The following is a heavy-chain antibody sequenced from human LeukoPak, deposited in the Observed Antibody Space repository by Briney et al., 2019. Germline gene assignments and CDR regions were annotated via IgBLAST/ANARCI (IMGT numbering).Heavy chain of an antibody. CDR3: AKEATDYSPFF. D-gene: IGHD4-11*01. CDR2: ISVSGTNT. CDR1: GFTFSTNG. J-gene: IGHJ4*02. Sequence: GGSLRLSCAASGFTFSTNGMSWVRQAPGKGLEWVSSISVSGTNTYYADSVKGRFTISRDNSKNTLYLQMNSLRAEDTGVYYCAKEATDYSPFFWGQGTLVTVSS. V-gene: IGHV3-23*01.